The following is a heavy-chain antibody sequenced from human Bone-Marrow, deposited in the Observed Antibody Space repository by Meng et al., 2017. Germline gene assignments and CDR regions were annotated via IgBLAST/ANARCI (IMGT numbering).Heavy chain of an antibody. D-gene: IGHD5/OR15-5a*01. V-gene: IGHV3-23*01. J-gene: IGHJ3*02. Sequence: GGSLRLSCVVSGFTFSNYAMNWVRQAPGKGLEWVSAIRGSGSDTYYEDFVEGRFTISRDNSKDTLYLQMNSLTAEDTAVYYCAKVNSVSYGGGAFDIWGQGTVVTVSS. CDR1: GFTFSNYA. CDR2: IRGSGSDT. CDR3: AKVNSVSYGGGAFDI.